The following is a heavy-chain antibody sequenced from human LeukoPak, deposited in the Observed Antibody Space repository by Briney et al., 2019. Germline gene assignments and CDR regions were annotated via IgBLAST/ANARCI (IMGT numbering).Heavy chain of an antibody. D-gene: IGHD3-10*01. CDR2: IRYDGSNK. CDR3: AKDLQSVLLWFGELSMGFDY. V-gene: IGHV3-30*02. Sequence: GGSLRLSCAASGFTFSSYGMHWVRQAPGKGLEWVAFIRYDGSNKYYADSVKGRFTISRDNSKNTLYLQMNSLRAEDTAVYYCAKDLQSVLLWFGELSMGFDYWGQGTLVTVSS. CDR1: GFTFSSYG. J-gene: IGHJ4*02.